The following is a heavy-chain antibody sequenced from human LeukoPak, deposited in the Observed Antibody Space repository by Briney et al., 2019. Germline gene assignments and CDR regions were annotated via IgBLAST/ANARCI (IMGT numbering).Heavy chain of an antibody. J-gene: IGHJ4*02. CDR2: INPNSGGT. Sequence: GASVKVSCKASGYTFTGYYMHWVRQAPGQGLEWMGWINPNSGGTNYAQKFQGRVTMTRDTSISTAYMELSRLRSDDTAVYYCARGEYSSSGSGVDYWGQGTLVTVSS. V-gene: IGHV1-2*02. CDR1: GYTFTGYY. CDR3: ARGEYSSSGSGVDY. D-gene: IGHD6-6*01.